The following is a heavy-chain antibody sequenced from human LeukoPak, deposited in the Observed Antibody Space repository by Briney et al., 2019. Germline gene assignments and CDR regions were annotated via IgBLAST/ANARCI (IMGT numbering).Heavy chain of an antibody. J-gene: IGHJ4*02. CDR1: EFTFSNFG. V-gene: IGHV3-30*18. CDR3: TKEGGPMSVTTERYSFDH. CDR2: ISNDGRVQ. D-gene: IGHD4-17*01. Sequence: GGSLRLSCAASEFTFSNFGMHWVRQAPGKGLEWVAVISNDGRVQYYADSVKGRFTISRDNSKNTLSLQMNSLRAEDTAVYFCTKEGGPMSVTTERYSFDHWGQGTLVSVSS.